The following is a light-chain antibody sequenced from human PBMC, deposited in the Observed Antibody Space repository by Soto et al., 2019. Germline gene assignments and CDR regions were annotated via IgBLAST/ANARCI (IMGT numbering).Light chain of an antibody. Sequence: VLTHSPGPLSFSPGEIATLSFRASHSVTNNYLAWYQQKPVQAPRLLIAGASSRATGVPDRFSGTGSGTDFTLTISRLEPEDFAVFYCQQYGNSPITFGQGTRLEIK. V-gene: IGKV3-20*01. J-gene: IGKJ5*01. CDR3: QQYGNSPIT. CDR1: HSVTNNY. CDR2: GAS.